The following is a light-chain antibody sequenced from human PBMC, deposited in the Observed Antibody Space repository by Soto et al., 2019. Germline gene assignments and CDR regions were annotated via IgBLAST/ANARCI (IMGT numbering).Light chain of an antibody. J-gene: IGKJ2*01. CDR3: QQSYSTQYT. CDR2: AAS. Sequence: DIQMTQSPSSLSASVGDRVTITCRASQSISSYLNWYQQKPGKAPKLLIYAASSLQSGVPSRFSGSGSWTDFTLTISSLQPEDVATYYCQQSYSTQYTFGQGTKLEIK. V-gene: IGKV1-39*01. CDR1: QSISSY.